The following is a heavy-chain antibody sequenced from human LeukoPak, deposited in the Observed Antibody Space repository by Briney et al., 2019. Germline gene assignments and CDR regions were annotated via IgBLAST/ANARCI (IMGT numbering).Heavy chain of an antibody. CDR1: GFTVSSTY. CDR3: ARDRLFGGYAFDI. J-gene: IGHJ3*02. D-gene: IGHD3-16*01. CDR2: IYSGDST. Sequence: TGGSLRLSCAASGFTVSSTYMSWVRQAPGKGLEWVSIIYSGDSTYYADSVKGRFTISRDNSKDTLYLQMNSLRAEDTAVYYCARDRLFGGYAFDIWGQGTMVTVSS. V-gene: IGHV3-66*01.